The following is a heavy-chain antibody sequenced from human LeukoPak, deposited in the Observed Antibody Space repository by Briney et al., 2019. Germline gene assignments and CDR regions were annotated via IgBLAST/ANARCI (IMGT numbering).Heavy chain of an antibody. CDR2: ISSSSSYI. J-gene: IGHJ1*01. V-gene: IGHV3-21*06. CDR3: GTYSINNAREFQY. D-gene: IGHD4-11*01. CDR1: GFTFSSYS. Sequence: GGSLRLSCAASGFTFSSYSMNWVRQAPGKGLEWVSSISSSSSYIYYADSVKGRFTISRDNAKNSLYLQMNSLGVDDMAVYYCGTYSINNAREFQYWGQGTLVTVPS.